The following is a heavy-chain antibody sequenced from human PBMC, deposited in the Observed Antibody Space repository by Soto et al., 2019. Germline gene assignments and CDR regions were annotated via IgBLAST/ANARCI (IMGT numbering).Heavy chain of an antibody. CDR1: GYTFTSYY. D-gene: IGHD6-13*01. V-gene: IGHV1-46*01. J-gene: IGHJ2*01. CDR2: INPSGGST. Sequence: ASVKVSCKASGYTFTSYYMHWVRQAPGQGIEWMGIINPSGGSTSYAQKFRGRVTMTRDTSTSTVYMELSSLRSEETAVYYCATLKSGTNEFHDLWGRGTLVTVSS. CDR3: ATLKSGTNEFHDL.